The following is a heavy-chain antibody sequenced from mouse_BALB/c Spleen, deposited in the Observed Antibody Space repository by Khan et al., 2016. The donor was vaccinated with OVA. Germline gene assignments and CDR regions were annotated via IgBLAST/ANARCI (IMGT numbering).Heavy chain of an antibody. V-gene: IGHV3-2*02. CDR3: TRKDYYDYDPFPY. J-gene: IGHJ3*01. CDR1: GYSITSEYA. Sequence: EVKLLESGPGLVKPSQSLSLTCTVTGYSITSEYAWNWIRHFPGNKLEWMGYINYSGNTRYNPSLKSRISITRDTSKNQFFLQLNSVTTEDTATYYCTRKDYYDYDPFPYWGQGTLVTVS. D-gene: IGHD2-4*01. CDR2: INYSGNT.